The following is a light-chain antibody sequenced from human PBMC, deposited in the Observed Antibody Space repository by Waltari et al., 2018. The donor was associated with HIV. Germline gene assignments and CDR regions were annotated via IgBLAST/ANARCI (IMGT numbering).Light chain of an antibody. Sequence: SYVLTQTPSASVAPAKTATLTCEGPDIGTRSVHWYRQKPGQAPVLVIYYDGERPSGIAERFSGSNSGNTATLTISRVGVGDEADYYCQVWDANTDVVFGTGTKLTVL. J-gene: IGLJ2*01. V-gene: IGLV3-21*04. CDR2: YDG. CDR1: DIGTRS. CDR3: QVWDANTDVV.